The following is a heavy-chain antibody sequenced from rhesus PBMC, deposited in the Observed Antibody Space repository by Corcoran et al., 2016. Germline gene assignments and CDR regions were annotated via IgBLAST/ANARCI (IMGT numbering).Heavy chain of an antibody. V-gene: IGHV4-169*02. J-gene: IGHJ4*01. D-gene: IGHD6-31*01. CDR2: IYGSGSST. Sequence: QLQLQESGPGLVKPSETLSVTCAVSGGSISSSYWSWIRQAPGKGLEWIGYIYGSGSSTNYNPSLYSRVTLSIDTSKNQCSLKLSSVTAADTAVYYCARDRGSGWPGFDYWGQGVLVTVSS. CDR3: ARDRGSGWPGFDY. CDR1: GGSISSSY.